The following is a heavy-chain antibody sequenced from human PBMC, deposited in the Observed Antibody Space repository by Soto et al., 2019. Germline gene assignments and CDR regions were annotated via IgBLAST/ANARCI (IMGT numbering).Heavy chain of an antibody. CDR1: GYTFTSYG. Sequence: GASVKVSCKASGYTFTSYGISWVRQAPGQGLEWMGWISAYNGNTNYAQKLQGRVTMTTDTSTSTAYMELRSLRSDDTAVYYCARAGYYDILTGYYLGYYYYMDVWGKGTTVTVSS. V-gene: IGHV1-18*01. CDR2: ISAYNGNT. J-gene: IGHJ6*03. D-gene: IGHD3-9*01. CDR3: ARAGYYDILTGYYLGYYYYMDV.